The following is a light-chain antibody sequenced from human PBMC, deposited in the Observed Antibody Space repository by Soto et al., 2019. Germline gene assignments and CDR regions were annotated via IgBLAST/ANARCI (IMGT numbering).Light chain of an antibody. V-gene: IGKV1-5*01. CDR2: DVS. CDR3: QQYDTFWT. Sequence: DIQMTQSPSTLSASVGDRVTITCRASRGISTWLAWYQQKPGKAPKLLIYDVSSLESGVPSRFSGSGSGTEFTLTISSLQPDDSATYYCQQYDTFWTFGQGTKVDIK. J-gene: IGKJ1*01. CDR1: RGISTW.